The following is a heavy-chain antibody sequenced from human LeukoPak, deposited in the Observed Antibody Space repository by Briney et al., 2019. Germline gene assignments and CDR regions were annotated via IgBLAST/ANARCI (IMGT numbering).Heavy chain of an antibody. CDR3: AKGPVYYDSSGYYQK. CDR2: ISGSGGST. J-gene: IGHJ4*02. CDR1: EFTFSSYG. D-gene: IGHD3-22*01. V-gene: IGHV3-23*01. Sequence: GGSLRLSCAATEFTFSSYGMSWVRQAPGKGLEWVSAISGSGGSTYYADSVKGRFTISRDNSKNTLYLQMNSLRAEDTAVYYCAKGPVYYDSSGYYQKWGQGTLVTVSS.